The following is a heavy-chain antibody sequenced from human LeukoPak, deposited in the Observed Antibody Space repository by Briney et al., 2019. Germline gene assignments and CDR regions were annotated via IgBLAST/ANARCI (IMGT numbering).Heavy chain of an antibody. V-gene: IGHV4-39*07. CDR1: GDSMNTSSYY. CDR2: IYYSGTT. D-gene: IGHD4-11*01. J-gene: IGHJ4*02. Sequence: SETLSLTCNVSGDSMNTSSYYWGWLRQPPGKGLEWIGSIYYSGTTHYNPSLRNRVTISADTPRNEFSLKLTSVTAADTAVYYCARAVTDRPIYYFDYWGQGTLVTVSS. CDR3: ARAVTDRPIYYFDY.